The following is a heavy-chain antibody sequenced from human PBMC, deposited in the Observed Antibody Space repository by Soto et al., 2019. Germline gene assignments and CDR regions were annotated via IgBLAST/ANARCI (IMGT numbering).Heavy chain of an antibody. CDR1: GGSISSRSYY. V-gene: IGHV4-39*01. CDR2: FYYSGST. D-gene: IGHD5-12*01. Sequence: PSETLSLTCTVSGGSISSRSYYWGWIRQSPGKGLEWIGSFYYSGSTYYSPSLKSRVTVSGDTSKKQISLRLSSVTAADTAVYYCARISVASRYMDVWGKGSTVTVSS. J-gene: IGHJ6*03. CDR3: ARISVASRYMDV.